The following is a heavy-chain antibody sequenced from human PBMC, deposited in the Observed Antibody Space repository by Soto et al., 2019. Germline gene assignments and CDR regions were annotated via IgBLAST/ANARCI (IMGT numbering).Heavy chain of an antibody. V-gene: IGHV3-21*01. Sequence: GGSLRLSCAASGFTFSSYSMNWVRQAPGKGLEWVSSISSSSSYIYYADSVKGRFTISRDNAKNSLYLQMNSLRAEDTAVYYCARASSVWNTDFDPWGQGTLVTVSS. D-gene: IGHD6-13*01. CDR1: GFTFSSYS. CDR3: ARASSVWNTDFDP. CDR2: ISSSSSYI. J-gene: IGHJ5*02.